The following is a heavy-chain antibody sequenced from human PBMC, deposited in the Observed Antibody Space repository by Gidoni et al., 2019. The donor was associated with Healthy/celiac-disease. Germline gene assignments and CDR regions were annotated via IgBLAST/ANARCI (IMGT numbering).Heavy chain of an antibody. CDR2: IIPIFGTA. V-gene: IGHV1-69*06. CDR3: ASISFGSYDFWSGSASFDY. Sequence: QVPLVQSGAEVKKPGSSVKVSCKASGGTFSSYAISWVRQAPGQGLEWIGGIIPIFGTANYAQKFQGRVTITADKSTSTAYMELSSLRSEDTAVYYCASISFGSYDFWSGSASFDYWGQGTLVTVSS. J-gene: IGHJ4*02. D-gene: IGHD3-3*01. CDR1: GGTFSSYA.